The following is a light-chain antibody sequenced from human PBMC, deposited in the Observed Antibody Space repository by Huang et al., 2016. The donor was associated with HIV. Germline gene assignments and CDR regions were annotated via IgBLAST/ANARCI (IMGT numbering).Light chain of an antibody. J-gene: IGKJ2*01. CDR2: GAS. V-gene: IGKV3-15*01. CDR3: QQYNNWPPMYT. Sequence: EIVLTQSPATRSMSPGQRATLSCRASQSVSRNLAWFQQKPGQAPRLLIYGASTRATVIPGRCSGSGSGTECTLTISSLQSEDFAVYYCQQYNNWPPMYTFGQGTKLEV. CDR1: QSVSRN.